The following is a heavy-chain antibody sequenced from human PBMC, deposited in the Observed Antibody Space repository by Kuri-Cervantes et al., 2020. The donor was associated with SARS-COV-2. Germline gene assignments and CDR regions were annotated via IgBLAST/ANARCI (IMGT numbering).Heavy chain of an antibody. CDR3: AKAEALSEFGYFFYGMDV. D-gene: IGHD2/OR15-2a*01. J-gene: IGHJ6*02. Sequence: GGSLRLSCAASGFTFSTYAMSWVRQAPEKGLQWVAGITESGSITHYADSMRGRFTISRDNGRNTVYLEMSSLRAEDTAIYYCAKAEALSEFGYFFYGMDVWGQGTTVTVSS. V-gene: IGHV3-23*01. CDR1: GFTFSTYA. CDR2: ITESGSIT.